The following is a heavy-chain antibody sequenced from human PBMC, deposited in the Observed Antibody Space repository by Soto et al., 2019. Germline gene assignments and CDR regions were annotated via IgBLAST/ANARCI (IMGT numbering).Heavy chain of an antibody. CDR2: ISAYNGNT. CDR3: ARDEELIWGRSDFDY. J-gene: IGHJ4*02. CDR1: GYTFTSYG. Sequence: ASVKVSCKASGYTFTSYGISWVRQAPGQGLEWMGWISAYNGNTNYAQKLQGRVTMTTDTSTSTAYMELRSLRSDDTDVYYCARDEELIWGRSDFDYWGQGTLVTVSS. D-gene: IGHD7-27*01. V-gene: IGHV1-18*01.